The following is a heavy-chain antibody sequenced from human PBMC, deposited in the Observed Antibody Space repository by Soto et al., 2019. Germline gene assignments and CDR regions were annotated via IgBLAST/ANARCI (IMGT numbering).Heavy chain of an antibody. D-gene: IGHD3-9*01. CDR1: GFPFSDYY. J-gene: IGHJ4*02. CDR2: ISSSSSDT. V-gene: IGHV3-11*05. Sequence: QVQLVESEGDLVKPGGSLRLSCAASGFPFSDYYMSWIRQAPGKGLEWVSSISSSSSDTNYAQSVKGRFTISRDNAKNSLHLQMNSLRAEDTAVYYCARRRPTGYYNYWGQGTLVTVST. CDR3: ARRRPTGYYNY.